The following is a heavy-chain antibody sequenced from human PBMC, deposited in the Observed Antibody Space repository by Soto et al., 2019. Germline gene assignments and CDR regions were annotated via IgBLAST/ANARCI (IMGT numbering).Heavy chain of an antibody. J-gene: IGHJ4*02. D-gene: IGHD2-2*01. CDR1: GFTFSSYE. V-gene: IGHV3-48*03. Sequence: GGSLRLSCAASGFTFSSYEMNWVRQAPGKGLEWVSYISSSGSTIYYADSVKGRFTISRDNAKNSLYLQMNSLRAEDTAVYYCARACDIVVVPAANFDYWGQGTLVTVSS. CDR3: ARACDIVVVPAANFDY. CDR2: ISSSGSTI.